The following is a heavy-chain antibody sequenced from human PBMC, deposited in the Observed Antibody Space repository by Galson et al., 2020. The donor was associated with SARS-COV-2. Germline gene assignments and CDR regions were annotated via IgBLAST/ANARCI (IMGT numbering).Heavy chain of an antibody. D-gene: IGHD6-19*01. J-gene: IGHJ4*02. CDR3: ARSEYSVAGNFDY. CDR1: GYTFTSYY. Sequence: ASVQVSCKASGYTFTSYYMHWVRQAPGQGLEWMGIINPSGGGTSYARKFQGRVTMTTDTSTSTVYMELSSLRSEDTAVYYCARSEYSVAGNFDYWGQGTLVTVSS. V-gene: IGHV1-46*01. CDR2: INPSGGGT.